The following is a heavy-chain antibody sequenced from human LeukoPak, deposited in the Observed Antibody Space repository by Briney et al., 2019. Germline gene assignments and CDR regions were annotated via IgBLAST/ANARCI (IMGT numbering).Heavy chain of an antibody. CDR1: GFTFSDYS. D-gene: IGHD1-14*01. CDR3: ARDPPRRYDY. V-gene: IGHV3-48*01. Sequence: GGSLRLSCAASGFTFSDYSMNWVRQAPGKGLEWISYIDSSSGTIYYADSVKGRFTISRDNAKNSLYLQMNSLRAEDTAVYYCARDPPRRYDYWGQGTLVTVSS. CDR2: IDSSSGTI. J-gene: IGHJ4*02.